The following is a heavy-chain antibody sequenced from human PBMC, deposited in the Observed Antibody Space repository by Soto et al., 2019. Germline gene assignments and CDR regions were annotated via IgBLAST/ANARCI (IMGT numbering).Heavy chain of an antibody. D-gene: IGHD4-17*01. CDR2: ISGSVVTT. CDR1: NYVIKQA. V-gene: IGHV3-23*01. Sequence: GSLILSCVASNYVIKQAMSWFLQAPGKGLEWVSGISGSVVTTYYSDSVKGRFTISRDNSKYTLYLQMNSLGAEDTALYYCGYDVVVTTIDAFDIWGPGSMVTVS. J-gene: IGHJ3*02. CDR3: GYDVVVTTIDAFDI.